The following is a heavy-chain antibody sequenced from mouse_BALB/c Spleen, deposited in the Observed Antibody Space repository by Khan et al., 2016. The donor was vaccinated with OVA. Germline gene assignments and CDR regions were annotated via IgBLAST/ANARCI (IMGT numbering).Heavy chain of an antibody. CDR3: ARKDYYDYDPFPY. CDR2: INYSGNT. CDR1: GYSITSEYA. Sequence: EVQLQESGPGLVKPSQSLSLTCTVTGYSITSEYAWNWIRQFPGNKLEWMGYINYSGNTRFNPSLKSRASITRDTSKNQFFLQLNSVTTEDTATYYCARKDYYDYDPFPYWGQGTLVTVSP. J-gene: IGHJ3*01. V-gene: IGHV3-2*02. D-gene: IGHD2-4*01.